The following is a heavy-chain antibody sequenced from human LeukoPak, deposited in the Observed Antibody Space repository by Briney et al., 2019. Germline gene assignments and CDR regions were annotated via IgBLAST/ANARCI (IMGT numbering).Heavy chain of an antibody. CDR1: GYIFTNYW. V-gene: IGHV5-51*01. J-gene: IGHJ5*02. Sequence: GSLKISCKGSGYIFTNYWIGWVRQMPGKGLEWMGMIYPGDSDTIYSPSFQGQVTISADKSISTAYLQWSSLKASDTAMYYCGRSIGYTSGWYDPWGQGTQVTVSS. CDR2: IYPGDSDT. D-gene: IGHD6-19*01. CDR3: GRSIGYTSGWYDP.